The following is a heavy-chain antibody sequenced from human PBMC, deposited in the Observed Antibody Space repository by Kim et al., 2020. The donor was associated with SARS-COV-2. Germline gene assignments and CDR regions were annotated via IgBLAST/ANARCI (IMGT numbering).Heavy chain of an antibody. D-gene: IGHD2-2*02. CDR3: ARGCSTTICYTYDS. V-gene: IGHV3-30*01. J-gene: IGHJ4*02. Sequence: ADSVKGRFTISRDNSKNTLYLQMNSLGAEDTALYYCARGCSTTICYTYDSWGQGTLVTVSS.